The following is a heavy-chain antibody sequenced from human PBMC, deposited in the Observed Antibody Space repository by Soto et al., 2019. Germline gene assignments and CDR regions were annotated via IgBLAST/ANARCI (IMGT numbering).Heavy chain of an antibody. CDR3: VKGNQLLRYYFGS. CDR2: ITSDGDST. CDR1: GFTFSNYA. V-gene: IGHV3-64D*06. J-gene: IGHJ5*01. Sequence: GGSLILSCSVSGFTFSNYAMHWVRQAPGKGLEYVSGITSDGDSTWHADSVKDRFTISRDNSKNTLFLQMSSLRGEDTAIYYCVKGNQLLRYYFGSWGPGTLVTV. D-gene: IGHD2-15*01.